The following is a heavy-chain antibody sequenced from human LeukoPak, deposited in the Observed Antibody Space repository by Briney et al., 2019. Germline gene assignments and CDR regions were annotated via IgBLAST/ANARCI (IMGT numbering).Heavy chain of an antibody. V-gene: IGHV3-11*05. Sequence: PGGSLRLSCAASGFTFSDYYVSWIRQAPGKGLEWVSYISSSSSYTNYADSVKGRFTISRDNAKNSLYLQMNSLRAEDAAVYYCARDIVDTAMHDYWGQGTLVTVSS. CDR2: ISSSSSYT. J-gene: IGHJ4*02. CDR1: GFTFSDYY. CDR3: ARDIVDTAMHDY. D-gene: IGHD5-18*01.